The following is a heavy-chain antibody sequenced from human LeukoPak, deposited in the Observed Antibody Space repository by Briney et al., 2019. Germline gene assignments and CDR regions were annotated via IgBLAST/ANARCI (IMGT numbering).Heavy chain of an antibody. CDR3: TTAWVNDAFDI. CDR2: IKSKTDGGTT. J-gene: IGHJ3*02. V-gene: IGHV3-15*01. Sequence: KAGGSLRLSCAASGFNFRSYAMSWVRQAPGKGLEWVGRIKSKTDGGTTDYAAPVKGRFTISRDDSKNTLYLQMNSLKTEDTAVYYCTTAWVNDAFDIWGQGTMVTVSS. CDR1: GFNFRSYA. D-gene: IGHD1-26*01.